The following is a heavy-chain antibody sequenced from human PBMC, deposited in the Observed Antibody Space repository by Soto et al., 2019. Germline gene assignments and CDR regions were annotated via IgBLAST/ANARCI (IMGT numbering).Heavy chain of an antibody. J-gene: IGHJ4*02. V-gene: IGHV3-66*01. Sequence: EVQVVESGGDLVQPGGSLRLSCAASGFSVPDNYMNWVRQAPGKGLEWVSIIDIGGNTYYADSVKDRFTISRDNPRNTLYIHMDSLRAEDTAVYYCARGRGSTGYLGREHYFDYWGQGTLVTVSP. CDR2: IDIGGNT. CDR3: ARGRGSTGYLGREHYFDY. CDR1: GFSVPDNY. D-gene: IGHD2-2*01.